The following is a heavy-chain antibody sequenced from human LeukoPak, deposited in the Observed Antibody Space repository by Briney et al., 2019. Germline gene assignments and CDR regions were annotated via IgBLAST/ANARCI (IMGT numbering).Heavy chain of an antibody. D-gene: IGHD1-14*01. J-gene: IGHJ3*02. CDR3: ARVASRRTGSLPPHRSLRDAFDI. CDR1: GYTFTGYY. CDR2: INPNSGGT. Sequence: ASVKVSCKASGYTFTGYYMHWVRQAPGQGLEWMGWINPNSGGTNYAQKFQGRVTMTRDTSISTAYMELSRLRSDHTAVYYCARVASRRTGSLPPHRSLRDAFDIWGQGTMVTVSS. V-gene: IGHV1-2*02.